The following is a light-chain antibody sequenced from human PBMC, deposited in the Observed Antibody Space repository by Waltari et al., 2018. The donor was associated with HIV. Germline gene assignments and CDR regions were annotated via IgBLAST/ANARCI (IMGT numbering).Light chain of an antibody. J-gene: IGKJ4*01. CDR1: QSISTY. CDR3: QQTFRIPLT. Sequence: DIQMTQSPSSLSASVGDRVTITCRASQSISTYLNWYQQRPGKAPKPLIYGAFALQSGVPAGFSGSGSGTDFTLTITSLQPEDFATYYCQQTFRIPLTFGGGTKV. V-gene: IGKV1-39*01. CDR2: GAF.